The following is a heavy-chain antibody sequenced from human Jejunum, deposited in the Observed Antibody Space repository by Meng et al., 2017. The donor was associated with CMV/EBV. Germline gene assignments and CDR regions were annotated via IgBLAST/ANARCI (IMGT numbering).Heavy chain of an antibody. CDR3: VRYENLQHGMDV. Sequence: SGFTFNTFWVTWVRQAPGKGLEWVANIKEDGRGQWYVDSVKSRFTISRDNARKSLYLQMNSLRAEDTAVYYCVRYENLQHGMDVWGQGTTVTVSS. CDR2: IKEDGRGQ. D-gene: IGHD1-1*01. CDR1: GFTFNTFW. V-gene: IGHV3-7*01. J-gene: IGHJ6*02.